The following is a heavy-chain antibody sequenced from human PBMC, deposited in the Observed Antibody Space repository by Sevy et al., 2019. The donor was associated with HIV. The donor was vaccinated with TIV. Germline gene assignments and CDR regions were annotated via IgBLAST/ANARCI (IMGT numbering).Heavy chain of an antibody. Sequence: GGSLRLSCAASGFTFSTYWMSWVRQAPGKGLEWVANIKQDGSEKYYVDSVKGRFTISRDNAKNSLYLQMNSLRAEDTAVYHCARDRWDSSGYFYYYYGMDVWGQGTTVTVSS. CDR1: GFTFSTYW. CDR2: IKQDGSEK. CDR3: ARDRWDSSGYFYYYYGMDV. D-gene: IGHD3-22*01. V-gene: IGHV3-7*03. J-gene: IGHJ6*02.